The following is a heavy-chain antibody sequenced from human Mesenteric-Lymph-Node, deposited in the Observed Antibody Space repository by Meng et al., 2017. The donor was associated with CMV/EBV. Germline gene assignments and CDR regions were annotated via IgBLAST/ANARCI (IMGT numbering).Heavy chain of an antibody. V-gene: IGHV6-1*01. CDR3: ARVDDRSGRFDC. CDR2: TYSRSKWYN. Sequence: GYSVSSNSAAWNWLRQSPSRGLEWLGRTYSRSKWYNDYAVSVQSRITINSDTSKNQFSLHLNSVTPEDTAVYYCARVDDRSGRFDCWGQGTLVTVSS. CDR1: GYSVSSNSAA. J-gene: IGHJ4*02. D-gene: IGHD3-22*01.